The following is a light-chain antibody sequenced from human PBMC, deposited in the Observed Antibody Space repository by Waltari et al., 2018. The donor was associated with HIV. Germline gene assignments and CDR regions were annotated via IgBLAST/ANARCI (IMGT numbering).Light chain of an antibody. CDR1: RSNIGRNT. V-gene: IGLV1-44*01. CDR3: ASWDDRLNGQGV. J-gene: IGLJ3*02. Sequence: QSVLTQPPSASGIPGQRLPIPCSGTRSNIGRNTVHWYQKLPGTAPKLLIYNDDQRPSGVPERFSGSRSGTSAALAINGLQSEDEADYYCASWDDRLNGQGVFGGGTTLTVL. CDR2: NDD.